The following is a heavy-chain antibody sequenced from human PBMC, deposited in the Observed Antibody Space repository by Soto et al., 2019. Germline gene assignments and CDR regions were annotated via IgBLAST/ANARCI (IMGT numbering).Heavy chain of an antibody. CDR2: ISYDGNNK. CDR1: GFTYSTYT. Sequence: GGSLRLSCAASGFTYSTYTMHWVRQAPGKGLEWVAVISYDGNNKFYADSVKGRFTISRDNSKNTLYLQMNSLRADDTAVYYCARGGTMALDYWGQGIMVTVSS. J-gene: IGHJ4*02. V-gene: IGHV3-30*14. D-gene: IGHD1-7*01. CDR3: ARGGTMALDY.